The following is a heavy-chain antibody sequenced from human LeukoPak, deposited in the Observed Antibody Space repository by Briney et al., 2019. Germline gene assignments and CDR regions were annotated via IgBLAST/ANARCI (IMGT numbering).Heavy chain of an antibody. J-gene: IGHJ4*02. V-gene: IGHV3-74*01. CDR2: ISHDGII. D-gene: IGHD5-24*01. Sequence: HPGGSLRLSCETAGFTFSSYVMHWVRRTPGKGLVWVSRISHDGIISYADSVKGRFTIPRDNAKNTLTLQMNSLRVEDTAVYFCARDWVYKIDYWGRGTLVTVSS. CDR3: ARDWVYKIDY. CDR1: GFTFSSYV.